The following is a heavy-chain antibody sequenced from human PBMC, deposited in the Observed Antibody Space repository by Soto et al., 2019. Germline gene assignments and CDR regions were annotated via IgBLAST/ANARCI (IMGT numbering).Heavy chain of an antibody. CDR3: ARSPDLRGFDP. Sequence: EVQLVESGGGLVQPGGSLRLSCVDSAFTLGNYWMSWVRQAPGKGLEWVASIRQDGGEKYHADSVKGRFTISRDNPRNSLYLQMNSLRAEDTAIYYCARSPDLRGFDPWGQGTLVTVSS. J-gene: IGHJ5*02. CDR1: AFTLGNYW. V-gene: IGHV3-7*03. CDR2: IRQDGGEK.